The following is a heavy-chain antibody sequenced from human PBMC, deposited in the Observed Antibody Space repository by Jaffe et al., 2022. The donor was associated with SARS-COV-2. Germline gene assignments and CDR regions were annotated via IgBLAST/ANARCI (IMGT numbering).Heavy chain of an antibody. Sequence: QVQLQQWGAGLLKPSETLSLTCAVYGGSFSGYYWSWIRQPPGKGLEWIGEINHSGSTNYNPSLKSRVTISVDTSKNQFSLKLSSVTAADTAVYYCARGGGAGCSSTSCYGVGIYYWGQGTLVTVSS. CDR1: GGSFSGYY. V-gene: IGHV4-34*01. CDR2: INHSGST. D-gene: IGHD2-2*01. CDR3: ARGGGAGCSSTSCYGVGIYY. J-gene: IGHJ4*02.